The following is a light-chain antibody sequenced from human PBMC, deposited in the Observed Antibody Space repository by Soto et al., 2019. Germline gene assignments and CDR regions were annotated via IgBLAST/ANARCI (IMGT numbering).Light chain of an antibody. CDR3: QQYDKWPIT. V-gene: IGKV3-15*01. Sequence: EIVMTQSLATLSVSPGERATLSCRASQSISSTLAWYQQKPGQAPRLLIYGASTRATGIPARFSGSGSGTEFTLTISSLQSEYFAVYYCQQYDKWPITFGQGTRLEIK. CDR2: GAS. J-gene: IGKJ5*01. CDR1: QSISST.